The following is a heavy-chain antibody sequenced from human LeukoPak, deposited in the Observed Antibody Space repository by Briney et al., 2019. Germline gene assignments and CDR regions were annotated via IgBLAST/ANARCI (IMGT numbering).Heavy chain of an antibody. CDR3: ASVATVTTPSDYYYYYMDV. Sequence: SETLSLTCTVSGGSISSHYWSWIRQPPGKGLEWIGYIYYSGSTNYNPSLKSRVTISVDTSKNQFSLKLSSVTAADTAVYYCASVATVTTPSDYYYYYMDVWGKGTTVTVSS. CDR2: IYYSGST. D-gene: IGHD4-11*01. V-gene: IGHV4-59*11. CDR1: GGSISSHY. J-gene: IGHJ6*03.